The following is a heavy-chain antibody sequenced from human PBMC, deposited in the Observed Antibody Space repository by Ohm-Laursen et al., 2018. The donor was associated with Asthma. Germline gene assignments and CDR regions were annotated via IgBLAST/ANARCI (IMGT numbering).Heavy chain of an antibody. V-gene: IGHV4-59*12. CDR3: ARDGRLRGSFDY. J-gene: IGHJ4*02. CDR2: IHYSGST. D-gene: IGHD3-10*01. CDR1: GGSISSYY. Sequence: SETLSLTWTVSGGSISSYYWTWIRQHPGKGLEWIGNIHYSGSTIYNPSLESRLTISVDTSKNQFSLNLSSVTAADTALYYCARDGRLRGSFDYWGQGTLVTVSS.